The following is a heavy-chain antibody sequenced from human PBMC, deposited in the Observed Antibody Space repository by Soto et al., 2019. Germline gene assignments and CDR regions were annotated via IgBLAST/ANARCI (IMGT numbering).Heavy chain of an antibody. CDR3: ARVVTCGGHCHIFDY. CDR2: IYSGSST. J-gene: IGHJ4*02. V-gene: IGHV3-66*01. Sequence: VQLMESGGGLVQPGGSLRLSCAASGLTVSGNDMTWVRQAPGRGLEWVSLIYSGSSTDYADSVKGRFTISRDNSKNTLYLQMDSLRDEDSAIYYCARVVTCGGHCHIFDYWGQGSLVTVSS. CDR1: GLTVSGND. D-gene: IGHD2-21*01.